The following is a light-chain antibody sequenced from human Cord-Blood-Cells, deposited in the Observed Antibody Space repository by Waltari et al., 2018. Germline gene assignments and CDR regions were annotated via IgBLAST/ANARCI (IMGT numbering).Light chain of an antibody. CDR2: AAS. Sequence: DIQMTQSPSSLSASVGDRVTITCRASQSISSYLNWYQQKPGKAPKLLIYAASSLQSGVPSRFSGSGSETDFTLTISSLQPEDFATYYCQQSYSTPFTFGPGTKVDIE. CDR3: QQSYSTPFT. V-gene: IGKV1-39*01. J-gene: IGKJ3*01. CDR1: QSISSY.